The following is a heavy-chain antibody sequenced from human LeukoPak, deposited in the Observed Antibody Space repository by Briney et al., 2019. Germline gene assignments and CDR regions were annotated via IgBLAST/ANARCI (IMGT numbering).Heavy chain of an antibody. J-gene: IGHJ3*01. CDR2: VDPENGEV. CDR3: ATALNPSAFDV. Sequence: ASVGISCKISGHTITDSITDFYIHWVQQAPGKGLEWMGFVDPENGEVKYADKFQGRVTMTADKSMDIAYMELRSLRSDDTAEYFCATALNPSAFDVWVRGTLVSVSS. V-gene: IGHV1-69-2*01. CDR1: GHTITDSITDFY.